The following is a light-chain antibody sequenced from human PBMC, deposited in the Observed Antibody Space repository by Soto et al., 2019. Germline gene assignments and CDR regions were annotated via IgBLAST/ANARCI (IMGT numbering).Light chain of an antibody. CDR1: SSDVGSYNL. CDR2: EVS. V-gene: IGLV2-23*02. Sequence: QSALTQPASVSGSPGQSITISCTGTSSDVGSYNLVSWYQQHPGKAPKLMIYEVSKRPSGVSNRFSGSKSGNTASLTISGLQAEDDADSYCCPYAASSTFYVFGTGTKVTVL. CDR3: CPYAASSTFYV. J-gene: IGLJ1*01.